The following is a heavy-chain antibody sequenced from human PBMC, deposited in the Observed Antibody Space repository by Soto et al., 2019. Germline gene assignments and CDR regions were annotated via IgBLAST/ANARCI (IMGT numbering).Heavy chain of an antibody. CDR1: GGSFSGYY. CDR3: ARGRGYSGYGQY. V-gene: IGHV4-34*01. D-gene: IGHD5-12*01. CDR2: INHSGST. J-gene: IGHJ4*02. Sequence: SETLSLTCAVYGGSFSGYYWSWIRQPPGKGLEWIGEINHSGSTNYNPSLKSRVTISVDTSKNQFSLKLSSVTAADTAVYYCARGRGYSGYGQYWGQGTLVTVSS.